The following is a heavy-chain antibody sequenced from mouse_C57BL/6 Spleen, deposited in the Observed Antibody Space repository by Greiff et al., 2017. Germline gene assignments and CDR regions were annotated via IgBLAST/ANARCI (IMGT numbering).Heavy chain of an antibody. CDR3: ARCPDGYYGAWFAY. CDR1: GYTFTSYW. Sequence: QVQLQQPGAELVKPGASVKLSCKASGYTFTSYWMHWVKQRPGQGLEWIGMIHPNSGSTNYNEKFKSKATLTVDKSSSTAYMQLSSLTSEDSAVYYCARCPDGYYGAWFAYWGQGTLVTVSA. V-gene: IGHV1-64*01. J-gene: IGHJ3*01. CDR2: IHPNSGST. D-gene: IGHD2-3*01.